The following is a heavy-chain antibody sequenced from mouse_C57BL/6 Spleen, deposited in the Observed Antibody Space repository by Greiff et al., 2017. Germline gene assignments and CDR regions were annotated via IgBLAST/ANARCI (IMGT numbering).Heavy chain of an antibody. V-gene: IGHV5-17*01. Sequence: EVNVVESGGGLVKPGGSLKLSCAASGFTFSDYGMHWVRQAPEKGLEWVAYISSGSSTIYYADTVKGRFTISRDNAKNTLFLQMTSLRSEDTAMYYGAREAYYSNDGFADWGQGTLVTVSA. J-gene: IGHJ3*01. CDR3: AREAYYSNDGFAD. D-gene: IGHD2-5*01. CDR2: ISSGSSTI. CDR1: GFTFSDYG.